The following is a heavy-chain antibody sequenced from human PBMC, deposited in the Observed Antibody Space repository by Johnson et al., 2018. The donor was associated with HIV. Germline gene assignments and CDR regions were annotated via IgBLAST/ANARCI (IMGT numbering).Heavy chain of an antibody. D-gene: IGHD1-1*01. CDR2: IRYDGSNK. CDR1: GFTFSSYG. CDR3: ASRCNWYYPVGAVDI. J-gene: IGHJ3*02. V-gene: IGHV3-30*02. Sequence: QVQLVESGGGVVQPGGSLRLSCAASGFTFSSYGMHWVRQAPGKGLEWVAFIRYDGSNKYYADSVTGRFTISRANSKNTLYLQMNSLRAEDTAVYYCASRCNWYYPVGAVDIWSQGTMVTVSS.